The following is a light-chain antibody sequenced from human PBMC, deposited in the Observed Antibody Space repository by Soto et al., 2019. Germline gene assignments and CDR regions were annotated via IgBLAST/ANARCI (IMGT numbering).Light chain of an antibody. Sequence: EIVLTQSPGTLSLSPGERATLSCRASQSVSNNYLAWYQQKPGQAPRLLIYGASNRANGIPDRFSGSGSGTDFTLTISRLEPEDFAVYYCQQYGSSGTFGQGTKVDI. CDR2: GAS. J-gene: IGKJ1*01. CDR3: QQYGSSGT. V-gene: IGKV3-20*01. CDR1: QSVSNNY.